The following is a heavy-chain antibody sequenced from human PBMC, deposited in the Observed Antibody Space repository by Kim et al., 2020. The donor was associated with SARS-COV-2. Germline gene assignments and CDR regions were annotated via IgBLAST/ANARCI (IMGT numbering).Heavy chain of an antibody. CDR2: IKSKTDGGTT. CDR3: TTVRDSSSWYLPPNYYYYGMDV. Sequence: GGSLRLSCAASGFTFSNAWMSWVRQAPGKGLEWVGRIKSKTDGGTTDYAAPVKGRFTISRDDSKNTLYLQMNSLKTEDTAVYYCTTVRDSSSWYLPPNYYYYGMDVWGQGTTVTVSS. V-gene: IGHV3-15*01. J-gene: IGHJ6*02. D-gene: IGHD6-13*01. CDR1: GFTFSNAW.